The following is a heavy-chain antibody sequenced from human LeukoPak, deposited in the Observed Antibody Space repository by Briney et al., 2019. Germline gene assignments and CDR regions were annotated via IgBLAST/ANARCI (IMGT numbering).Heavy chain of an antibody. J-gene: IGHJ6*03. CDR3: ARGATVNFLDYYYMDV. CDR2: IIPIFGTA. V-gene: IGHV1-69*05. Sequence: GASVKVSCKASGGTFSSYAISWVRQAPGKGLEWMGGIIPIFGTANYAQKFQGRVTITTDESTSTAYMELSSLRSEDTAVYYCARGATVNFLDYYYMDVWGKGTTVTVSS. D-gene: IGHD4-17*01. CDR1: GGTFSSYA.